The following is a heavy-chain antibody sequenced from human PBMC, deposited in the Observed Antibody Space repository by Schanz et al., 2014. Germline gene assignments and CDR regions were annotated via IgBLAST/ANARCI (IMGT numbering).Heavy chain of an antibody. CDR3: AKPFRSSWYPDAFDI. CDR2: ISSGGGTT. D-gene: IGHD6-13*01. Sequence: VQLVESGGGVVQPGRSRRLSCSASGFTFSTYAMTWVRRAPGKGLEWVAGISSGGGTTFYADSVKGRFSISRDNSKNTVYMQMSSLRADDSAVYYCAKPFRSSWYPDAFDIWGQGTMVTVSS. V-gene: IGHV3-23*04. J-gene: IGHJ3*02. CDR1: GFTFSTYA.